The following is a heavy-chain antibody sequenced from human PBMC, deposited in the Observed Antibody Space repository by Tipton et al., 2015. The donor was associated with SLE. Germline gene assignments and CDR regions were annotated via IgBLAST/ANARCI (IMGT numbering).Heavy chain of an antibody. D-gene: IGHD1-26*01. CDR3: AKDGTPFPVGAEDY. J-gene: IGHJ4*02. Sequence: SLRLSCAASGFTFSTYVMHWVRQAPGRGLEWVAVLSSDGSHTNYAVSVKGRFTISRDNSENSLYLQMNSLRAEDTALHYCAKDGTPFPVGAEDYWGQGTLVTGSS. CDR1: GFTFSTYV. CDR2: LSSDGSHT. V-gene: IGHV3-30*04.